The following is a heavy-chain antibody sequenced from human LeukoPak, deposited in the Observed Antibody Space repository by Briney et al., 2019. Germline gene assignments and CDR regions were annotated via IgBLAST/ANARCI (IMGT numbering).Heavy chain of an antibody. J-gene: IGHJ4*02. D-gene: IGHD4-17*01. CDR2: IYYCGST. Sequence: SETLSLTCTVSGGSISSYYWSWIRQPPGKGLEWIGYIYYCGSTNYNPSLKSRVTISVDTSKNQFSLKLSSVTAADTAVYYCASSTVTTGGVDYWGPGTLVTVSS. CDR3: ASSTVTTGGVDY. V-gene: IGHV4-59*01. CDR1: GGSISSYY.